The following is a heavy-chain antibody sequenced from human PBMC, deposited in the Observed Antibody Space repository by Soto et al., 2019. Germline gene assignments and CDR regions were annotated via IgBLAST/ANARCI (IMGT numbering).Heavy chain of an antibody. V-gene: IGHV3-74*01. Sequence: GGSLRLSXEASGFIFTNFWMHWVRQVPGKGLVWVSRIDTSGSSTSYADSVKGRFTISRDNAKNTVSLQMNSLRAEDTGVYYCAKDSWYFDLWSQGSLVTVSS. J-gene: IGHJ4*02. CDR1: GFIFTNFW. CDR3: AKDSWYFDL. D-gene: IGHD6-13*01. CDR2: IDTSGSST.